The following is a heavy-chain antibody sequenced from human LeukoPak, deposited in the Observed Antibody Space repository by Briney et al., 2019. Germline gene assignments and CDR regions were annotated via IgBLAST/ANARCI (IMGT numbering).Heavy chain of an antibody. CDR2: ISSSGTVI. J-gene: IGHJ3*02. CDR3: ARDGELHEWIYDAFDI. CDR1: GFTFSNYE. D-gene: IGHD1-26*01. V-gene: IGHV3-48*03. Sequence: GGSLRLSCAASGFTFSNYEMNWVRQAPGKGLEWVSYISSSGTVIYYADSVKGRFTIPRDNAKNSLYLQMNSLRAEDTAVYYCARDGELHEWIYDAFDIWGQGTMVTVSS.